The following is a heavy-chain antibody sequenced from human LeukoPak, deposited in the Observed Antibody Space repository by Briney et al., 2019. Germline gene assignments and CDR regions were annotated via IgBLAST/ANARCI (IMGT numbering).Heavy chain of an antibody. J-gene: IGHJ5*02. CDR3: ARDRDIVVVVAATGGWFDP. D-gene: IGHD2-15*01. Sequence: ASVKVSCKAFGYTFTSNYMHWVRQAPGQGLEWMGWISAYNGNTNYAQKLQGRVTMTTDTSTSTAYMELRSLRSDDTAVYYCARDRDIVVVVAATGGWFDPWGQGTLVTVSS. CDR2: ISAYNGNT. V-gene: IGHV1-18*04. CDR1: GYTFTSNY.